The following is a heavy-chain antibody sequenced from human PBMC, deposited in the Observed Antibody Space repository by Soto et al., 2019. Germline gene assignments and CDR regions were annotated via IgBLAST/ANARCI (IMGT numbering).Heavy chain of an antibody. Sequence: SETLSLTCTVSGGSISSSSYYWGWIRQPPGKGLEWIGSIYYSGSTHYNPSLKSRVTISVDTSKNQFSLKLSSVTAADTAVYYCAGQYGDYVLYYWGQGTLVT. V-gene: IGHV4-39*01. D-gene: IGHD4-17*01. CDR3: AGQYGDYVLYY. CDR1: GGSISSSSYY. J-gene: IGHJ4*02. CDR2: IYYSGST.